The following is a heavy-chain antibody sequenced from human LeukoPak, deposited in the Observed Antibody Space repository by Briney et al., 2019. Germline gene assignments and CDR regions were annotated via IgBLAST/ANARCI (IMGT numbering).Heavy chain of an antibody. CDR2: IIPIFGTA. J-gene: IGHJ4*02. V-gene: IGHV1-69*13. D-gene: IGHD3-16*02. Sequence: AVNVSCKASGGTFSSYAISWVRQAPGQGLEWMGRIIPIFGTANYAQKFQGRVTITSDESTSTAYMELSSLRSEDTAVYYCARDPSLRLSVPTYDYWGQGTLVTVSS. CDR1: GGTFSSYA. CDR3: ARDPSLRLSVPTYDY.